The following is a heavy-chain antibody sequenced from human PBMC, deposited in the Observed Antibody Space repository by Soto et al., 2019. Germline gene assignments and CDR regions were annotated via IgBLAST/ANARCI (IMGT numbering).Heavy chain of an antibody. Sequence: QVQLQQWGAGLLKPSETLSLTCAVYGGSFSGYYCCWIRQPPGKGLEWIGEINHSGRTNYNPSLKCRVTISVDTSKNQFSLKLSSVTAADTAVYYCARGRKSRSLHWFDPWGQGTLVTVSS. D-gene: IGHD6-6*01. CDR2: INHSGRT. V-gene: IGHV4-34*01. CDR1: GGSFSGYY. CDR3: ARGRKSRSLHWFDP. J-gene: IGHJ5*02.